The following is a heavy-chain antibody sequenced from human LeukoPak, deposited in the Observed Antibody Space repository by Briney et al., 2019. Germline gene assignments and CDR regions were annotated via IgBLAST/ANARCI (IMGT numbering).Heavy chain of an antibody. J-gene: IGHJ4*02. V-gene: IGHV3-23*01. CDR2: VNGDGVNT. D-gene: IGHD2-15*01. CDR1: GFTFSNFA. CDR3: AKRGHCSATCTYDY. Sequence: PGGSLRLSCAASGFTFSNFAIHWVRQAPGKGLEWVSIVNGDGVNTYYADSVKGRFTISRDNSKNTVYPQMNSLRAEDTAVYYCAKRGHCSATCTYDYWGQGTLVTVSS.